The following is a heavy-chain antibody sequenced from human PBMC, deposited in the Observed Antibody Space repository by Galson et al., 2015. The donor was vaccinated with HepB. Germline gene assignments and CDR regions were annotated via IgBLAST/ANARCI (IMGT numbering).Heavy chain of an antibody. Sequence: SVKVSCKASGYTFTSYGISWVRQAPGQGLEWMGWISAYNGNTNYTQKFQGRVTITRDTSASTAYMELSSLRSEDTAVYYCARTIGKTAFDIWGQGTMVTVSS. CDR3: ARTIGKTAFDI. V-gene: IGHV1-18*01. CDR1: GYTFTSYG. J-gene: IGHJ3*02. CDR2: ISAYNGNT.